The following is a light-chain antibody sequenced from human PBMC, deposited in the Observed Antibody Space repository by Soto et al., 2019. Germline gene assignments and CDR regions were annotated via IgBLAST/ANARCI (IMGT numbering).Light chain of an antibody. Sequence: IQMTQSPSSLSASLGDRFAITFLASQGISSALAWYQQKPGKAPKLLIYDASSLESGVPSRFSGSGSGTDFTLTITSLQPEDFATYYCQQANSISITFGQGTRLEI. CDR2: DAS. CDR1: QGISSA. V-gene: IGKV1-13*02. CDR3: QQANSISIT. J-gene: IGKJ5*01.